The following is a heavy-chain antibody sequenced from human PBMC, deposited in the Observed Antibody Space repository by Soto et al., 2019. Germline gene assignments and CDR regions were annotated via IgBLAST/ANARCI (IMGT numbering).Heavy chain of an antibody. CDR1: GFTFSSYA. D-gene: IGHD2-21*02. CDR3: ARDALTAILDY. Sequence: QVQLVESGGGVVQPGRSLRLSCAASGFTFSSYAMHWVRQAPVKGLAWVAVISYDGSNKYYADSVKGRFTISRDNSKNALYLQMNSLRAEDTAVYYCARDALTAILDYWGQGTLVTVSS. V-gene: IGHV3-30-3*01. CDR2: ISYDGSNK. J-gene: IGHJ4*02.